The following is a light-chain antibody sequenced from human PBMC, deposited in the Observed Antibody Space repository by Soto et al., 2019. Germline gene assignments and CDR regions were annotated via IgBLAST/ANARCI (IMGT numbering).Light chain of an antibody. Sequence: QAVVTQPPSASGTPGPRVSISCSGSNSNIGSKYVYWYQQLPGTAPKLLMYRNNQRPSGVPDRFSGSKSGTSASLAISGLRSEDEADYYCAAWDNNLGGPAFGGGTKLTVL. V-gene: IGLV1-47*01. J-gene: IGLJ2*01. CDR1: NSNIGSKY. CDR3: AAWDNNLGGPA. CDR2: RNN.